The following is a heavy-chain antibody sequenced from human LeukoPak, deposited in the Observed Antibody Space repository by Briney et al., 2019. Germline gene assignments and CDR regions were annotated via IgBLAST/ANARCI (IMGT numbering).Heavy chain of an antibody. V-gene: IGHV4-39*07. CDR2: IYYSGST. D-gene: IGHD2-2*01. CDR1: GGSISSSSYY. J-gene: IGHJ5*02. Sequence: PSETLSFTCTVSGGSISSSSYYWGWIRQPPGKGLEWIGNIYYSGSTYYNPSLKSRVIISIDTSKNQFSLKLSSVTAADTAVYYCARVGRVAVATTSWGFDPWGQGTLVTVSS. CDR3: ARVGRVAVATTSWGFDP.